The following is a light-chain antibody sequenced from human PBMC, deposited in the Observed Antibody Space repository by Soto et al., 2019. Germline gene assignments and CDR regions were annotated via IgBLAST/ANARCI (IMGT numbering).Light chain of an antibody. CDR3: SSYAGSNTYVV. V-gene: IGLV2-23*01. Sequence: QSVLTQPASVSRSPGQSITISCTGTSSDVGSYNLVSWYQQHPGKAPKLMIYEDTKRPSGVSNRFSGSKSGNTASLTISGLQAEDEADYYCSSYAGSNTYVVFGGGTKLTVL. CDR1: SSDVGSYNL. J-gene: IGLJ2*01. CDR2: EDT.